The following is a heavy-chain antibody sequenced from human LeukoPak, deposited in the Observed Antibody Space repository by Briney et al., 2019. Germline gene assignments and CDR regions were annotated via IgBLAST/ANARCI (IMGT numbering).Heavy chain of an antibody. V-gene: IGHV3-48*01. CDR3: ARSIAGDDAFDI. CDR2: ISSSSSTI. D-gene: IGHD6-6*01. Sequence: GGSLRLSCAASGFTFSSYRMNWVRQAPGKGLEWVSYISSSSSTIYYADSVKGRFTISRDNANNSLYLQMNSLRAEDTAVYYCARSIAGDDAFDIWGQGTMVTVSS. J-gene: IGHJ3*02. CDR1: GFTFSSYR.